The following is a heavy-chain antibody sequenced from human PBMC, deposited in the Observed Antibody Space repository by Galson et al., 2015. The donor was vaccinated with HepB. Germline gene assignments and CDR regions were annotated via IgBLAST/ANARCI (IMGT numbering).Heavy chain of an antibody. J-gene: IGHJ6*02. D-gene: IGHD5-12*01. CDR3: ASHFGVATIGAYYYYGMDV. Sequence: SLRLSCAASGFTFSSYSMNWVRQAPGKGLEWVSYISSSSSTIYYADSVKGRFTISRDNAKNSLYPQMNSLRDEDTAVYYCASHFGVATIGAYYYYGMDVWGQGTTVTVSS. V-gene: IGHV3-48*02. CDR1: GFTFSSYS. CDR2: ISSSSSTI.